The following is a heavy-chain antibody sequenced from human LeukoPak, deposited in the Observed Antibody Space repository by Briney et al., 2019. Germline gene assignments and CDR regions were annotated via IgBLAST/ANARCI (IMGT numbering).Heavy chain of an antibody. CDR2: ISGSVGST. CDR1: GFTFSSYA. Sequence: GGSLRLSCAASGFTFSSYAMSWVRQAPGKGLEWVSAISGSVGSTYYADSVKGRFTISRDNSKNTLYLQMNSLRAEDTAVYYCAKGGGLLWFGEFGLRGGQGTLVTVSS. V-gene: IGHV3-23*01. CDR3: AKGGGLLWFGEFGLR. D-gene: IGHD3-10*01. J-gene: IGHJ4*02.